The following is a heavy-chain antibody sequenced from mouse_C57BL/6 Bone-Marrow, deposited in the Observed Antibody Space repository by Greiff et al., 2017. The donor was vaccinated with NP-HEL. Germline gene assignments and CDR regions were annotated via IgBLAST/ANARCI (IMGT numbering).Heavy chain of an antibody. V-gene: IGHV1-5*01. CDR2: IYPGNSDT. Sequence: VQLQQSGTVLARPGASVKMSCKTSGYTFTSYWMHWVKQRPGQGLEWIGAIYPGNSDTSYNQKFKGTAKLTAVTSASTAYMELSSLTNEDSAVYYCTRFTTVVATDYYAMDYWGQGTSVTVSS. J-gene: IGHJ4*01. CDR3: TRFTTVVATDYYAMDY. CDR1: GYTFTSYW. D-gene: IGHD1-1*01.